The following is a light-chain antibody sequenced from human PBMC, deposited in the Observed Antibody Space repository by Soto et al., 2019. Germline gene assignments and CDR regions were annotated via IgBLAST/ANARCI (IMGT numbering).Light chain of an antibody. CDR1: QRVNSSY. J-gene: IGKJ2*01. V-gene: IGKV3-20*01. Sequence: EIVLTQSPDTLYLSPGEGATLSCRASQRVNSSYLAWYQQKPGQAPRLLISGASDRATGVPARVSGSGYGTDFTLTLCRLEPEDFAVYYCQQYGNSPVTFGQGTKLQIK. CDR2: GAS. CDR3: QQYGNSPVT.